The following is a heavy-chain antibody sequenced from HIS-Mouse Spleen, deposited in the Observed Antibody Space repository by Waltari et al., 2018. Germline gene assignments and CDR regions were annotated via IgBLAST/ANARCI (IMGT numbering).Heavy chain of an antibody. J-gene: IGHJ3*02. CDR3: ARGGIAARPKAFDI. CDR2: ISYDGSNK. Sequence: QVQLVESGGGVVQPGGSLRLSCAASGFTFSSSAMHWVRQAPGKGLEWVAVISYDGSNKYYADSVKGRFTISRDNSKNTLYLQMNSLRAEDTAVYYCARGGIAARPKAFDIWGQGTMVTVSS. CDR1: GFTFSSSA. D-gene: IGHD6-6*01. V-gene: IGHV3-30*04.